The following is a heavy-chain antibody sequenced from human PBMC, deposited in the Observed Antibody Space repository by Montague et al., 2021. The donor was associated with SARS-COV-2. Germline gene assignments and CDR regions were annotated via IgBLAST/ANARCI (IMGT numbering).Heavy chain of an antibody. V-gene: IGHV4-39*01. D-gene: IGHD1-1*01. CDR3: TRHVHMTWPEPSPGFDY. CDR2: VHYRGRP. J-gene: IGHJ4*02. CDR1: GGSISSSSYY. Sequence: SETLSLTCTVSGGSISSSSYYWGWIRQPPGKGLEWIGSVHYRGRPYYNPSLKSRVTIYVDTSKNQLSLKLSSVTAADTAVYYCTRHVHMTWPEPSPGFDYWGQGTLVTVSS.